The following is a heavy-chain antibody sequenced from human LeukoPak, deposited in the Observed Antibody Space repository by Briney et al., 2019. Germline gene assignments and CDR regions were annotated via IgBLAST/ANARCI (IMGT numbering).Heavy chain of an antibody. CDR2: INPNSGGT. Sequence: ASVKVSCKASGYTFTGYYMHWVRQAPGQGLEWMGWINPNSGGTNYAQKFQGRVTMTRDTSISTAYMELSRLRSDDTAVYYCARALGEEWELTCWGQGTPVTVSS. CDR3: ARALGEEWELTC. J-gene: IGHJ4*02. D-gene: IGHD1-26*01. V-gene: IGHV1-2*02. CDR1: GYTFTGYY.